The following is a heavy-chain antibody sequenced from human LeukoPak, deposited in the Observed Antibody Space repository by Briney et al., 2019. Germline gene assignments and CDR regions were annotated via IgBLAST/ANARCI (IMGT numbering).Heavy chain of an antibody. CDR1: GGSFSGYY. Sequence: SETLSLTCAVYGGSFSGYYWSWIRQPPGKGLEWIGEINDSGSTTYHPSLKSRVTISVDTSNNQFSLKLSSVTAADTAVYYCASAEPRGIIWYPYWGQGTLVTVSS. V-gene: IGHV4-34*01. D-gene: IGHD6-13*01. CDR3: ASAEPRGIIWYPY. CDR2: INDSGST. J-gene: IGHJ4*02.